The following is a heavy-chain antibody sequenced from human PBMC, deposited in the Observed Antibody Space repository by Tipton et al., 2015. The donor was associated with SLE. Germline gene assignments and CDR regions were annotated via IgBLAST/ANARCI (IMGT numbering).Heavy chain of an antibody. CDR1: GGSINRSY. V-gene: IGHV4-59*01. CDR3: ARGGTYHDSSGNIDY. J-gene: IGHJ4*02. D-gene: IGHD3-22*01. CDR2: VYYSGST. Sequence: TLSLTCTVSGGSINRSYWSWIRQPPGKGLEWIGYVYYSGSTNYNPSLKSRVTISMDPSKNQFSLKLSSVTAADTAVYYCARGGTYHDSSGNIDYWGQGTLVTASS.